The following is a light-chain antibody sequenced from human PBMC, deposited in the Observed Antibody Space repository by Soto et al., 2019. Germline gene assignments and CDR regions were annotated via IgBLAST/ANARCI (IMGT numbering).Light chain of an antibody. CDR1: GDISVY. V-gene: IGKV1-33*01. J-gene: IGKJ2*01. CDR3: QQYDNLPPYT. Sequence: DIQMTQSPSSLSASLGDRVTITCQASGDISVYLNWYQQKPGKPPKLIVYDASNLQTGVPSRFSGSGSGTHFSFTISSLQPEDIATYYCQQYDNLPPYTFGQGTTLEIK. CDR2: DAS.